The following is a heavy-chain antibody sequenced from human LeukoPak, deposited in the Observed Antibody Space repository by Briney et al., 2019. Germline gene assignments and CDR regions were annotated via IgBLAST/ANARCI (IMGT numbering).Heavy chain of an antibody. CDR1: GYTFIGYN. D-gene: IGHD3-16*01. Sequence: ASVKVSCKASGYTFIGYNMQWVRQAPGQGLEWMGWINPNSGGTNYAQKFQGRVTMTRDTSISTVYMELSRLRSDDTAVYYCATGGELIATVGDPYYYYYMDVWAKGTTVTISS. CDR2: INPNSGGT. V-gene: IGHV1-2*02. J-gene: IGHJ6*03. CDR3: ATGGELIATVGDPYYYYYMDV.